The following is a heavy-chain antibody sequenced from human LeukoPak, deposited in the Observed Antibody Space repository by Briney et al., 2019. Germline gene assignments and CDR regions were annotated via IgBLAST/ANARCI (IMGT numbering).Heavy chain of an antibody. CDR1: GFTFSTYS. Sequence: PGGSLRLSCVASGFTFSTYSMHWVRQAPGKGLEWLGFISYDGSNKCYADSVKGRFTISRDNSRNTLYLQLNSLRADDTSVYYCARDGGYRFDASDIWGQGTMVTVSS. D-gene: IGHD5-12*01. V-gene: IGHV3-30-3*01. CDR2: ISYDGSNK. CDR3: ARDGGYRFDASDI. J-gene: IGHJ3*02.